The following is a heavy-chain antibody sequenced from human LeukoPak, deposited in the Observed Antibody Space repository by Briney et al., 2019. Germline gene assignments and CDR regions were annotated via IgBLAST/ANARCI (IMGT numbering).Heavy chain of an antibody. CDR1: GGSISSYY. D-gene: IGHD3-22*01. CDR3: ARFYRRSSGAFDI. V-gene: IGHV4-59*01. Sequence: SETLSLTCTVAGGSISSYYWSWIRQPPGKGLEWIGYIYYSGSTNYNPSLKSRVTISVDTSKNQFSLKLSSVTAADTAVYYCARFYRRSSGAFDIWGQGTMVTVSS. CDR2: IYYSGST. J-gene: IGHJ3*02.